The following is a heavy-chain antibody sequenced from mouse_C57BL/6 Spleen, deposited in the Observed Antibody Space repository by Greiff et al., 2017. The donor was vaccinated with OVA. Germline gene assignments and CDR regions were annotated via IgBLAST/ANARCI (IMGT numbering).Heavy chain of an antibody. CDR1: GFNITDYY. J-gene: IGHJ2*01. CDR2: IDPEDGGT. CDR3: ASAGPHPDY. Sequence: VQLKQSGAELVKPGASVTLSCTASGFNITDYYMHWVKQRPEQGLEWIGRIDPEDGGTKYDPKFKGKATIPADTSSNTAYLQLSSLTSEDTAVYSSASAGPHPDYWGQGTTLTVSS. V-gene: IGHV14-2*01. D-gene: IGHD3-3*01.